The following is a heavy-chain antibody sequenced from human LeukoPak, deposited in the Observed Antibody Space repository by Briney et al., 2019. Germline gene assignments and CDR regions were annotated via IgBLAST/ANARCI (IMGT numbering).Heavy chain of an antibody. Sequence: GGSLRLCCAASGFTFSSYEMNWVRQAPGKGLEWVSYISSSGSTIYYADSVKGRFTISRDNAKNSLYLQMNSLRAEDTAVYCCAELGITMIGGVWGKGTTVTISS. V-gene: IGHV3-48*03. CDR2: ISSSGSTI. J-gene: IGHJ6*04. CDR1: GFTFSSYE. CDR3: AELGITMIGGV. D-gene: IGHD3-10*02.